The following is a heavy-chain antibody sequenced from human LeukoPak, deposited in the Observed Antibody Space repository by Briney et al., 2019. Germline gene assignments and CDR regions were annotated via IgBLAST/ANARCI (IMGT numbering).Heavy chain of an antibody. D-gene: IGHD2-2*01. J-gene: IGHJ5*02. CDR2: IYYSGST. V-gene: IGHV4-39*01. CDR1: GGSISSSSYY. CDR3: ARQDCSSTSCYRPPGWFDP. Sequence: LETLSLTCTVSGGSISSSSYYWGWIRQPPGKGLEWIGSIYYSGSTYYNPSLKSRVTISVDTSKNQFSLKLSSVTAADTAVYYCARQDCSSTSCYRPPGWFDPWGQGTLVTVSS.